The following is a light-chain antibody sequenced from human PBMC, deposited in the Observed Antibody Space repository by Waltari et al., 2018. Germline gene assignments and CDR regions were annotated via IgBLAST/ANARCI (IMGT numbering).Light chain of an antibody. CDR3: QQSYSTPQT. Sequence: DIQMTQSPSSLSASVGDRVTITCRASQSISSYLNWYQQKPGKAPKLLIYAAYSLQSGVPSRFSGSRSGTDFTLTISSLQPEDFATYYCQQSYSTPQTFGQGTKVEIK. CDR2: AAY. CDR1: QSISSY. J-gene: IGKJ1*01. V-gene: IGKV1-39*01.